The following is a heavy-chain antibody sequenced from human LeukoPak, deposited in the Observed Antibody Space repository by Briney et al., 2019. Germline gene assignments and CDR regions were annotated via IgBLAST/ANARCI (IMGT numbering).Heavy chain of an antibody. CDR1: GGTFSSYA. J-gene: IGHJ4*02. CDR2: IIPIFGTA. Sequence: ASVKVSCKASGGTFSSYAISWVRQAPGQGLEWMGGIIPIFGTANYAQKFQGRVTITADESTSTAYMELSSLRSEDTAVYYCARSKLYNSELFSFDYWGQGTLVTVSS. V-gene: IGHV1-69*01. D-gene: IGHD5-24*01. CDR3: ARSKLYNSELFSFDY.